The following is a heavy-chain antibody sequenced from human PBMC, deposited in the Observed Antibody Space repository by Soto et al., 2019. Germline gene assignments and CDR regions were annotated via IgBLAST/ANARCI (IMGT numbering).Heavy chain of an antibody. D-gene: IGHD3-3*01. CDR3: AKDRDDFWSGYVLPRYYYYYMDV. J-gene: IGHJ6*03. Sequence: EVQLLESGGGLVQPGGSLRLSCAASGFTFSSYAMSWVRQAPGKGLEWVSAISGSGGSTYYADSVKGRFTISRDNSKNTLYLQMNSLRAEDTAVSYCAKDRDDFWSGYVLPRYYYYYMDVWGKGTTVTVSS. V-gene: IGHV3-23*01. CDR2: ISGSGGST. CDR1: GFTFSSYA.